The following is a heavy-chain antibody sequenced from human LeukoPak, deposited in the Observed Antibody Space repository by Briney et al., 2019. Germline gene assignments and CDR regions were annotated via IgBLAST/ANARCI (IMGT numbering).Heavy chain of an antibody. CDR2: INSDGSST. D-gene: IGHD2-2*01. V-gene: IGHV3-74*01. CDR1: GFTFSSYW. Sequence: GGSLRLSCAASGFTFSSYWMHWVRQAPGKGLVWVSRINSDGSSTSYADSVRGRFTISRDNAKNTLYLQMNSLRAEDTAVYYCAGDAMGAFVFDIWGQGTMVTVSS. CDR3: AGDAMGAFVFDI. J-gene: IGHJ3*02.